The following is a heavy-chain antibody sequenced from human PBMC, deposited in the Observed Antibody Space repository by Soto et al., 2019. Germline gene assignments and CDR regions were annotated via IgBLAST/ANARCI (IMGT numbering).Heavy chain of an antibody. Sequence: GASVKVSCRVSGYTLTELSMQWVRQAPGKGLEWMGGINPYNGETNYAQKLQGRVTMTADTSTGTAYMELRSLRSDDTAVYYCATAGLSRIGAFDIWGQGTMVTVSS. CDR2: INPYNGET. V-gene: IGHV1-24*01. D-gene: IGHD3-22*01. J-gene: IGHJ3*02. CDR3: ATAGLSRIGAFDI. CDR1: GYTLTELS.